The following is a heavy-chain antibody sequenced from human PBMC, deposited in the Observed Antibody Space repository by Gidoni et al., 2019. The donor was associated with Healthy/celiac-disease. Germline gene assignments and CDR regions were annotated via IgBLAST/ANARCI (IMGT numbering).Heavy chain of an antibody. D-gene: IGHD3-9*01. CDR2: INPSGGST. Sequence: QVQLVQSGAEVKKPGASVKVSCKASGYTFTSYYMHWVRQAPGQGLEWMGIINPSGGSTSYAQKFQGRVTMTRDTSTSTVYMELSSLRSEDTAVYYCARDQAHLVVLNPLYYFDYWGQGTLVTVSS. CDR3: ARDQAHLVVLNPLYYFDY. V-gene: IGHV1-46*01. J-gene: IGHJ4*02. CDR1: GYTFTSYY.